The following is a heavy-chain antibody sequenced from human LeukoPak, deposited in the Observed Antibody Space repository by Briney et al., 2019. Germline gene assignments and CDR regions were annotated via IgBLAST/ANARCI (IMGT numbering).Heavy chain of an antibody. D-gene: IGHD4-23*01. CDR3: AREWGRGGNSVDYFDY. CDR2: TYYRSKWQS. CDR1: GDSVSSSSAA. J-gene: IGHJ4*02. Sequence: SQTLSLTCAISGDSVSSSSAAWTWIRQSPSRGLEWLGRTYYRSKWQSECAVSVKGRITINPDTSKNQFSLQLNSVTPEDTAIYYCAREWGRGGNSVDYFDYWGQGTLVTVSS. V-gene: IGHV6-1*01.